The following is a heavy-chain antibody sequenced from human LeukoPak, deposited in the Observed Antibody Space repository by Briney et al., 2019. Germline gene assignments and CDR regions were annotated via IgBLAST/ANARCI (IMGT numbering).Heavy chain of an antibody. CDR2: ISTSSSII. Sequence: RPGGSLRLSCAASGFTFSSYGMNWVRQAPGKGLEWVSYISTSSSIIYYADSVKGRFTISRDTVKSSLYLQMTSLRDDDTAVYYCARGGYIDYWGQGTLVIVSS. D-gene: IGHD5-12*01. J-gene: IGHJ4*02. CDR1: GFTFSSYG. CDR3: ARGGYIDY. V-gene: IGHV3-48*02.